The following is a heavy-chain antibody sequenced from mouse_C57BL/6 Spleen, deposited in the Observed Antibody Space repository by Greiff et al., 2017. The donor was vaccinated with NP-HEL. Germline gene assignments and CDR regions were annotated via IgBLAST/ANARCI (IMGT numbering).Heavy chain of an antibody. D-gene: IGHD2-4*01. V-gene: IGHV14-3*01. CDR1: GFTIKNSY. CDR2: IYPANGNT. CDR3: ASLYDYNRYFDV. Sequence: EVQLQQSVAELVRPGASVKLSCTASGFTIKNSYMHWVKQRPEQGLEWIGRIYPANGNTKYAPKFQGKATITADTSSNTAYMQLSSLTSEDTAIYYCASLYDYNRYFDVGGTGTSVTVAT. J-gene: IGHJ1*03.